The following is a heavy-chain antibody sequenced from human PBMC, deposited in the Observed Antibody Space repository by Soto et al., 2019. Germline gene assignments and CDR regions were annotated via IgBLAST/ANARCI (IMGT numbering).Heavy chain of an antibody. V-gene: IGHV3-30-3*01. J-gene: IGHJ4*02. D-gene: IGHD1-26*01. CDR1: GFSFSTYA. CDR2: ISSDESNQ. CDR3: ARAAGVGAATGIDS. Sequence: QVQLVESGGGVVQPGRSLRLPCVASGFSFSTYAMLWVRQAPGKGLEWVATISSDESNQYYADSVKGRFTISRDNSKNTLYVQMNSLRPEDTAVYYCARAAGVGAATGIDSWDQGTLVTVSS.